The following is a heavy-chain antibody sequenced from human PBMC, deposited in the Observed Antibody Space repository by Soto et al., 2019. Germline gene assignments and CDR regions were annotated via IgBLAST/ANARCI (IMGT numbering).Heavy chain of an antibody. CDR3: AIPQHYAPTYYLYS. J-gene: IGHJ4*02. V-gene: IGHV1-69*13. Sequence: SVKVSCKATGGTFSSYPISWVRQAPGQGLEWMGGIIPIFGTANYAHKFQGRVTITADESTSTAYMELSSLRSEDTAVYYCAIPQHYAPTYYLYSWGQGTMVIVSA. CDR1: GGTFSSYP. D-gene: IGHD2-2*01. CDR2: IIPIFGTA.